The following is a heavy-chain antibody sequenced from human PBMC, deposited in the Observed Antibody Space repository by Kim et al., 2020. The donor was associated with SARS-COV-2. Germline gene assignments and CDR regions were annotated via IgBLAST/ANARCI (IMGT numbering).Heavy chain of an antibody. V-gene: IGHV3-7*03. CDR2: IRPDARET. D-gene: IGHD3-22*01. Sequence: EAHIRPDARETYYVDYVTGRVTISREHAKNSLYLQMNSLRAEDTAMYFCGRVDMMIYDRSAYWNSDYWGQGTLVTVTS. CDR3: GRVDMMIYDRSAYWNSDY. J-gene: IGHJ4*02.